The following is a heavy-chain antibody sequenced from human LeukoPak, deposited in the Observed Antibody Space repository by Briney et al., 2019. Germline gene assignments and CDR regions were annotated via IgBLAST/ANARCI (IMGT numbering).Heavy chain of an antibody. CDR2: ISGSAATI. D-gene: IGHD1-26*01. Sequence: GGSLRLSCAASGFTFSNYGMTWVRQAPGKGLEWVSSISGSAATISYADSVKGRFTISRDNSKNTLSLQMNSLRAEDTAVYYCAKVCFVGATMSPPGDYWGQGTLVTVSS. J-gene: IGHJ4*02. CDR1: GFTFSNYG. CDR3: AKVCFVGATMSPPGDY. V-gene: IGHV3-23*01.